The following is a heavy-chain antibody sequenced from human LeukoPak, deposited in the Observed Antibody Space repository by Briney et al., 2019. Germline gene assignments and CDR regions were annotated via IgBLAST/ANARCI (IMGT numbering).Heavy chain of an antibody. CDR1: GGSISSYY. Sequence: SETLSLTCTVSGGSISSYYWSWVRQPPGKGLEWIGYIYYSGSTNYNPSLKSRVTISVDTSKNQFSLKLSSVTAADTAVYYCALYCSGGSCTGGSNAFDIWGQGTMVTVSS. V-gene: IGHV4-59*01. D-gene: IGHD2-15*01. CDR2: IYYSGST. J-gene: IGHJ3*02. CDR3: ALYCSGGSCTGGSNAFDI.